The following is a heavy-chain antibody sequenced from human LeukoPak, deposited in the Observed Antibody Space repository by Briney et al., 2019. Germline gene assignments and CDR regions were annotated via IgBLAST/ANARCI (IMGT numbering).Heavy chain of an antibody. J-gene: IGHJ5*02. D-gene: IGHD2-2*02. CDR3: ARDTRYCSSTSCYRGPYNWFDP. CDR2: IYTSGST. CDR1: GGSISSYY. V-gene: IGHV4-4*07. Sequence: KPSETLSLTCTVSGGSISSYYWSWIRQPAGKGLEWIGRIYTSGSTNYNPSLKSRVTISVDTSKNQFSLKLSSVTAADTAVYYCARDTRYCSSTSCYRGPYNWFDPWGQGTLVTVSS.